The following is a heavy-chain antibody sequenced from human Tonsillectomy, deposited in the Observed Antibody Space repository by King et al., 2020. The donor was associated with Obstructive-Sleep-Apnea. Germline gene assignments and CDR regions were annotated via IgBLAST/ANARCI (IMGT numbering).Heavy chain of an antibody. D-gene: IGHD3-10*01. Sequence: VQLVESGGGLVQPGGSLRLSCAASGFTFSSYSMNWVRQAPGKGLEWVSYISSSSSTIYYADSVKGRFTISRDNAKNSLYLQMNSQRAEDTAGYYCARGYDYYSSGSYYSRDAFDIWGQGTMVTVSS. J-gene: IGHJ3*02. CDR1: GFTFSSYS. V-gene: IGHV3-48*04. CDR3: ARGYDYYSSGSYYSRDAFDI. CDR2: ISSSSSTI.